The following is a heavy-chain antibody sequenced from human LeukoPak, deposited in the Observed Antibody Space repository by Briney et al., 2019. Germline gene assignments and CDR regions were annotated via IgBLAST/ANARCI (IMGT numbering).Heavy chain of an antibody. Sequence: SETLGLLCTVSGDSISSYYCSWIRQPPGKRLEWIGYIYHSGSTNYNPSLKSRVTISADTSKYQFSLKLSSVTAADTAVYYCATGHSSTWYYFDYWGQGTLVTVSS. J-gene: IGHJ4*02. CDR2: IYHSGST. V-gene: IGHV4-59*01. CDR3: ATGHSSTWYYFDY. D-gene: IGHD6-13*01. CDR1: GDSISSYY.